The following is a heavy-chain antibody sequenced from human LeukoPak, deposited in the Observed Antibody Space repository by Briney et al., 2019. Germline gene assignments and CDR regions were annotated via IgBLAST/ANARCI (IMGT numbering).Heavy chain of an antibody. CDR1: GYTFTGYY. V-gene: IGHV1-46*01. J-gene: IGHJ5*02. CDR2: INPSGGST. Sequence: VASVKVSCKASGYTFTGYYMHWVRQAPGQGLEWMGIINPSGGSTSYAQKFQGRVTMTRDMSTSTVYMELSSLRSEDTAVYYCARDLGIVATSDNWFDPWGQGTLVTVSS. D-gene: IGHD5-12*01. CDR3: ARDLGIVATSDNWFDP.